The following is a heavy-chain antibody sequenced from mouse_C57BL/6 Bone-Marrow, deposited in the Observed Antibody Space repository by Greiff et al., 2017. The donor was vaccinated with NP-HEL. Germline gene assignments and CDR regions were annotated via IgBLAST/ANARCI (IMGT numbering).Heavy chain of an antibody. CDR3: VRRELGRFYAMDY. CDR2: IRSKSNNYAT. Sequence: EVMLVESGGGLVQPKGSLKLSCAASGFSFNTYAMNWVRQAPGKGLEWVARIRSKSNNYATYYADSVKDRFTISRDDSESMLYLQMNNLKTEDTAMYYCVRRELGRFYAMDYWGQGTSVTVSS. V-gene: IGHV10-1*01. J-gene: IGHJ4*01. CDR1: GFSFNTYA. D-gene: IGHD4-1*01.